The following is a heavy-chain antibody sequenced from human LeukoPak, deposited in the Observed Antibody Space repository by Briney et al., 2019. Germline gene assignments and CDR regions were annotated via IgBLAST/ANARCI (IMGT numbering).Heavy chain of an antibody. J-gene: IGHJ1*01. D-gene: IGHD2-15*01. V-gene: IGHV3-66*01. Sequence: GGSLRLSCAASGFTVSSNYMSWVRQAPGKGLEWVSVIYSGGSTYYADSVKGRFTISRDNSKNTLYLQMNSLRAEDTAVYYCARHCSGGSCYLEYFQHWGQGTLVTVSS. CDR3: ARHCSGGSCYLEYFQH. CDR2: IYSGGST. CDR1: GFTVSSNY.